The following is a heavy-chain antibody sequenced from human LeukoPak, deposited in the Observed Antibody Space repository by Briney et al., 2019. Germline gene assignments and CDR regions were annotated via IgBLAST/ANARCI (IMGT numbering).Heavy chain of an antibody. V-gene: IGHV1-69*13. Sequence: GASVKVSCKASGGTFNSNAINWVRQAPGQGLEWMGGIIPIFGTANYAQKFQGRAAITADESTSTAYMELSSLRSEDTAVYYCARDCDYGDYGGFDYWGQGTLVTVSS. CDR3: ARDCDYGDYGGFDY. J-gene: IGHJ4*02. D-gene: IGHD4-17*01. CDR1: GGTFNSNA. CDR2: IIPIFGTA.